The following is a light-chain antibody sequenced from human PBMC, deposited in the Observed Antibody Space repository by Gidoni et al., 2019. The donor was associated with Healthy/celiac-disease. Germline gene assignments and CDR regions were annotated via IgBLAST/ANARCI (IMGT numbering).Light chain of an antibody. V-gene: IGKV1-39*01. CDR2: AAS. J-gene: IGKJ1*01. CDR3: QQSYSTPWT. Sequence: DIHLTQSPSSLSASVGDRVTITCRASQSISSYLNWYQQKPGKAPKLLIYAASSLQSGVPSRFSGSGSGTDLTLNISSLQPEDFATYYCQQSYSTPWTFGQGTKVEIK. CDR1: QSISSY.